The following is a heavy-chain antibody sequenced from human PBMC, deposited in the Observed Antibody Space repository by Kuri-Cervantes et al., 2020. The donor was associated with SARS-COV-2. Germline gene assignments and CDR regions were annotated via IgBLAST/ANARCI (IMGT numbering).Heavy chain of an antibody. Sequence: ASVKVSCKASRYTFTYYYIHWVRQAPGQGLEWMGWISAYNGNTNYAQKLQGRVTMTTDTSTSTAYMELRSLRSDDTAVYYCARVGIVVVVAAIPDWFDPWGQGTLVTVSS. CDR2: ISAYNGNT. D-gene: IGHD2-15*01. CDR3: ARVGIVVVVAAIPDWFDP. CDR1: RYTFTYYY. J-gene: IGHJ5*02. V-gene: IGHV1-18*04.